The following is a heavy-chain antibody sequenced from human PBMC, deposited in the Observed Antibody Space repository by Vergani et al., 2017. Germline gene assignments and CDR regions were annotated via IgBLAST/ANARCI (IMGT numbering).Heavy chain of an antibody. V-gene: IGHV1-46*03. Sequence: QVQVVQSGAEVKKSGASVKVSCKTSGYTFSNYYMHWVRQAPGQGLEWMGIINPSGGHTNYAQKIQGRVTMTRDTSTSTVYMELSSLRSEDTAIYSCARGDYGILTDYRYWGQGTLVTVSA. CDR1: GYTFSNYY. D-gene: IGHD3-9*01. CDR2: INPSGGHT. J-gene: IGHJ4*02. CDR3: ARGDYGILTDYRY.